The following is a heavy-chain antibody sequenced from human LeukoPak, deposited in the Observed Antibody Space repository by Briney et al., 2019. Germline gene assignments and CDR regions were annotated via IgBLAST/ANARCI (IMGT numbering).Heavy chain of an antibody. V-gene: IGHV1-2*02. J-gene: IGHJ4*02. CDR3: AREPVGRGYDYLSTKPYFDY. D-gene: IGHD5-12*01. CDR2: INPNSGGT. CDR1: GYTFTGYC. Sequence: ASVKVSCKASGYTFTGYCMHWVRQAPGQGLEWMGWINPNSGGTNYAQKFQGRVTMTRDTSISTAYMELSRLRSDDTAVYYCAREPVGRGYDYLSTKPYFDYWGQGTLVTVSS.